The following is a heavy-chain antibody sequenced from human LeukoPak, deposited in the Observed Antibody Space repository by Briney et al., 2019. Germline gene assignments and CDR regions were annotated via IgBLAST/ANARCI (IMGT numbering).Heavy chain of an antibody. Sequence: GGSLRLSCAASGFTFSSYAMSWVRQAPGKGLEWVSAISGSGGSTYYADSVKGRFTISRDNSKNTLYLQMNSLRAEDTAVYYCPTPPPLRYFDWTSYYFDYWGQGTLVTVSS. V-gene: IGHV3-23*01. D-gene: IGHD3-9*01. CDR3: PTPPPLRYFDWTSYYFDY. CDR1: GFTFSSYA. CDR2: ISGSGGST. J-gene: IGHJ4*02.